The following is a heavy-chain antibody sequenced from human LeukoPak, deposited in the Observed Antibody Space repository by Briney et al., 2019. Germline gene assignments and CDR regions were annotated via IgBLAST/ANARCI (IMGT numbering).Heavy chain of an antibody. J-gene: IGHJ5*02. CDR2: ISYSSRAR. D-gene: IGHD2-8*01. CDR1: GFTFSSYN. CDR3: AREMVYARNWFDP. Sequence: PGGSLRLSCATSGFTFSSYNMNWVRQAPGKGLEWVSSISYSSRARYYADSVKGRFTISRDNAKNSLYLQMNSLRAEDTAVYYCAREMVYARNWFDPWGQGTLVTVSS. V-gene: IGHV3-48*04.